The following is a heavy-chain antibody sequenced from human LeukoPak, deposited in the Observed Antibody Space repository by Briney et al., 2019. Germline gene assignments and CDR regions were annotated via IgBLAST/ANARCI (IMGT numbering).Heavy chain of an antibody. V-gene: IGHV4-39*01. CDR2: IYYSGST. CDR3: ARHYCLYDSSGNCGSPYYFDY. CDR1: GGSISSSSYY. Sequence: PSETLSLTCTVSGGSISSSSYYWGWIRQPPGKGLEWIGSIYYSGSTYYNPSLKSRVTISVDTSKNQFSLKLSSVTAADTAVYYCARHYCLYDSSGNCGSPYYFDYWGQGTLVTVSS. J-gene: IGHJ4*02. D-gene: IGHD3-22*01.